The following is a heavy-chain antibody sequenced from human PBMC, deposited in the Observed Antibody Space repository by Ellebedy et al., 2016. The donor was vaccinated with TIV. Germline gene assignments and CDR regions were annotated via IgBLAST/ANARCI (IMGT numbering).Heavy chain of an antibody. D-gene: IGHD2-8*02. CDR1: GFTFSRNA. V-gene: IGHV3-7*03. J-gene: IGHJ4*02. CDR2: IKYDGGEK. Sequence: GESLKISXATSGFTFSRNAMTWVRQAPGKGLEWVATIKYDGGEKYYVDSVKGRFTISRDNSRNTLYLQMNSLRAEDTAVYYCVKFTGGSHWEIRDDWGQGTLVTVSS. CDR3: VKFTGGSHWEIRDD.